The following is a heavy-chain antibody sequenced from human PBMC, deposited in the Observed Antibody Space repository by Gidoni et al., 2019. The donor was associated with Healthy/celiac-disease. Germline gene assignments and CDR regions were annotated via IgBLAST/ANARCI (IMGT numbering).Heavy chain of an antibody. Sequence: QVPLVESGGGLVKPGESLRISCAASGFTFSDYYMSWIRQAPGKGLEWVSYISSSGSTIYYADSVKGRFTISRDNAKNSLYLQMHSLRAEDTAVYYCARTYGDYDDAFDIWGQGTMVTVSS. D-gene: IGHD4-17*01. V-gene: IGHV3-11*01. CDR3: ARTYGDYDDAFDI. CDR1: GFTFSDYY. CDR2: ISSSGSTI. J-gene: IGHJ3*02.